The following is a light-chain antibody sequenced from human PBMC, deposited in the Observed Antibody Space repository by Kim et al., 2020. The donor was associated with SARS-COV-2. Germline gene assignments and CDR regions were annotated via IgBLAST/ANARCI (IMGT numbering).Light chain of an antibody. V-gene: IGKV1-27*01. J-gene: IGKJ1*01. CDR3: QKYNSAPWT. CDR1: QDFANS. CDR2: AAA. Sequence: SIGDRVTITCRASQDFANSLAWYQQKPGKVPQVLIYAAATLQSGVPSRFSGIGSGTEFTLTIGSLQTEDVATYFCQKYNSAPWTFGPGTKVDIK.